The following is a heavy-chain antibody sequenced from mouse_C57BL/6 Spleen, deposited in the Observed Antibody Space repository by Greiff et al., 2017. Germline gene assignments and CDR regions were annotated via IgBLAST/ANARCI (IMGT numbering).Heavy chain of an antibody. J-gene: IGHJ4*01. CDR2: IDPSDSET. CDR1: GYTFTRYW. CDR3: ARWGYGSSPYYAMDD. D-gene: IGHD1-1*01. Sequence: VQLQQPGAELVRPGSSVKLSCKASGYTFTRYWMHWVKQRPIQGLEWIGNIDPSDSETHYNQKFKDKATLTVDKSSSTAYMQLSSLTSEDSAVYYCARWGYGSSPYYAMDDWGQGTSVTVSS. V-gene: IGHV1-52*01.